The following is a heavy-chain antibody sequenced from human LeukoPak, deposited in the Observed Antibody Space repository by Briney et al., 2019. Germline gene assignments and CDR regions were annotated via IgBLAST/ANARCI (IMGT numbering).Heavy chain of an antibody. J-gene: IGHJ4*02. V-gene: IGHV3-30-3*01. D-gene: IGHD4-23*01. Sequence: GGSLRLSCTASGFTFSSYAMHWVRQAPGKGLEWVAVISYDGSNKYYADSVKGRFTISRDNSKNTLYLQMNSLRAEDTAVYYCMGYGGNSFWGQGTLVTVSS. CDR1: GFTFSSYA. CDR2: ISYDGSNK. CDR3: MGYGGNSF.